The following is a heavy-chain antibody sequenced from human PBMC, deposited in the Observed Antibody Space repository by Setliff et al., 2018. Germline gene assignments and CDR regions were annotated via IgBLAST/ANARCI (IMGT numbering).Heavy chain of an antibody. CDR3: TVYNTGSSKDHY. D-gene: IGHD2-8*02. Sequence: PSETLSLTCTVSGGSMNNHYWTWIRQPPGKGLEWIGSIYYSGNTNYNPSLKSRVTISVDTSKNQFSLKLSSVTAADTALYYCTVYNTGSSKDHYWGQGTPVTVSS. CDR2: IYYSGNT. V-gene: IGHV4-59*03. J-gene: IGHJ4*02. CDR1: GGSMNNHY.